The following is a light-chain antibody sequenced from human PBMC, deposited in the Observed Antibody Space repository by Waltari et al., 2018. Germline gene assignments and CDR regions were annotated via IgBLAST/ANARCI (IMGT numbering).Light chain of an antibody. CDR3: QSFDASLGYV. Sequence: QSVLTQPPSMSGAPGQRVTISCTGSSSNIGAHYDVHWYQQLPETSPKLLLYATSNRPSEVPDRFSASKSGTSAFLAIAGLQPEDEADYYCQSFDASLGYVFGTGTRVTVL. J-gene: IGLJ1*01. CDR1: SSNIGAHYD. CDR2: ATS. V-gene: IGLV1-40*01.